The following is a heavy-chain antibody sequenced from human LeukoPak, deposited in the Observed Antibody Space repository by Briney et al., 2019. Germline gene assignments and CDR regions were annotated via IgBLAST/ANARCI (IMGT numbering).Heavy chain of an antibody. CDR2: IGYDGSNI. J-gene: IGHJ6*04. Sequence: GGSLRLSCVSSGFTFSNYGMHWVRQAPGKGLEWVAYIGYDGSNIFYGDSVKGRFTISRDNSKNTLYLQMNSLRAEDTALYYCATGTVIAPDVWGKGTTVTVSS. CDR3: ATGTVIAPDV. CDR1: GFTFSNYG. D-gene: IGHD3-22*01. V-gene: IGHV3-30*02.